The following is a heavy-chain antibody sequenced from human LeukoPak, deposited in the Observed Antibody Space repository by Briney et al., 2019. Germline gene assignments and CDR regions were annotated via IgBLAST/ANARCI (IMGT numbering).Heavy chain of an antibody. CDR2: INPDSGGT. Sequence: ASVKVSCKASGYTLTGYYIHWVRQAPGQGLEWMGWINPDSGGTKSAQKFQGRVTMTRDTSINTAYMELSRLASDDTAVYCCARAPGSGYAFDSWGQGTQVTVSS. CDR1: GYTLTGYY. J-gene: IGHJ4*02. V-gene: IGHV1-2*02. CDR3: ARAPGSGYAFDS. D-gene: IGHD5-12*01.